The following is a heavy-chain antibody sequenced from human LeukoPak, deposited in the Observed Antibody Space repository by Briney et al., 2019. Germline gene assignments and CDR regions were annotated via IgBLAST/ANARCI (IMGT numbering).Heavy chain of an antibody. J-gene: IGHJ4*02. V-gene: IGHV3-74*01. D-gene: IGHD2-15*01. Sequence: GGSLRLSCAASGFDFSSNWMHWVRHAPGRGLVWVSRIKGDGISTNYADSVKGRFTISRDIAKNTLYLQMNSLRAEDTAVYYCAKDLLDDSLDYWGQGTLVTVSS. CDR3: AKDLLDDSLDY. CDR2: IKGDGIST. CDR1: GFDFSSNW.